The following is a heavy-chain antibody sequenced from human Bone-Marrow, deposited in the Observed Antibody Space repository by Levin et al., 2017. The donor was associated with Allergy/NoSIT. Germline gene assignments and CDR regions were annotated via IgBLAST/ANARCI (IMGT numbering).Heavy chain of an antibody. CDR1: GFTFSSYS. Sequence: GGSLRLSCAASGFTFSSYSMNWVRQAPGKGLEWVSSISSSSSYIYYADSVKGRFTISRDNAKNSLYLQMNSLRAEDTAVYYCARDDTAMAPFDYWGQGTLVTVSS. CDR2: ISSSSSYI. V-gene: IGHV3-21*01. CDR3: ARDDTAMAPFDY. D-gene: IGHD5-18*01. J-gene: IGHJ4*02.